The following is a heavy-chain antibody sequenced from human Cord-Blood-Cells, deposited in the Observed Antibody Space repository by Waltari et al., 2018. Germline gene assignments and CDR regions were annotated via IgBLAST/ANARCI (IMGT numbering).Heavy chain of an antibody. CDR1: GGSISRYY. J-gene: IGHJ5*02. CDR2: IYYSGST. CDR3: ARDFSFGNYWFDP. V-gene: IGHV4-59*01. Sequence: QVQLQESGPGLVKPSETLSLTCTVSGGSISRYYSSWIRQPPGKGLEWIGYIYYSGSTNYNPSLKSRVTISVDTSKNQFSLKLSSVTAADTAVYYCARDFSFGNYWFDPWGQGTLVTVSS. D-gene: IGHD4-4*01.